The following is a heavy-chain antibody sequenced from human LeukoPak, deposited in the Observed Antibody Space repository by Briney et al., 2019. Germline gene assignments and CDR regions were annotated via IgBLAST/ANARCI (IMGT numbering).Heavy chain of an antibody. V-gene: IGHV1-2*02. CDR1: GYTFTDYY. CDR2: VFPHSGDT. D-gene: IGHD5/OR15-5a*01. CDR3: ARPPRDLVSAAPFPF. Sequence: ASVEVSCKASGYTFTDYYVHWVRQAPGEGLERVGWVFPHSGDTYYAQRFHGRVAMTTDTSINTAYMELSRLKADDTGVYFCARPPRDLVSAAPFPFWGQGTLVTVSS. J-gene: IGHJ1*01.